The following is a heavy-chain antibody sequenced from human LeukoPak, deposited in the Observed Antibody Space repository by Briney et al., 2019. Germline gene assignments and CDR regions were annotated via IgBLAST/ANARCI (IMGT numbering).Heavy chain of an antibody. J-gene: IGHJ4*02. D-gene: IGHD3-22*01. CDR1: GYTFTSYD. CDR3: ARGTTRITMIDVDY. Sequence: ASVKVSCKASGYTFTSYDINWVRQATGQGLEWMGWMNPNSGNTGYAQKFQGRVTMTRDTSTSTVYMELSSLRSEDTAVYYCARGTTRITMIDVDYWGQGTLVTVSS. CDR2: MNPNSGNT. V-gene: IGHV1-8*01.